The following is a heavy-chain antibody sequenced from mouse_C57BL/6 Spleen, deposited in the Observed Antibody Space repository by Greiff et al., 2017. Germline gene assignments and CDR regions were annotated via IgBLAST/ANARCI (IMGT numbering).Heavy chain of an antibody. CDR2: IDPSDSYT. CDR3: ARRFHYYGSRPGYAMDY. CDR1: GYTFTSYW. V-gene: IGHV1-50*01. D-gene: IGHD1-1*01. J-gene: IGHJ4*01. Sequence: QVQLQQPGAELVKPGASVKLSCKASGYTFTSYWMQWVKQRPGQGLEWIGEIDPSDSYTNYNQKFKGKATLTVDTSSSTAYMQLSSLTSEDSAVXYCARRFHYYGSRPGYAMDYWGQGTTVTVSS.